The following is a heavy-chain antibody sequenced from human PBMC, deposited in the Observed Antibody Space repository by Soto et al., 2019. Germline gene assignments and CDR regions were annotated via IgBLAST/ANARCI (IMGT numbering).Heavy chain of an antibody. CDR2: ISGSGGST. CDR1: GFTFSSYA. CDR3: AKPSYCSSTSCFYYYGMDV. J-gene: IGHJ6*02. D-gene: IGHD2-2*01. V-gene: IGHV3-23*01. Sequence: GGSLRLSCAASGFTFSSYAMSWVRQAPGKGLEWVSAISGSGGSTYYADSVKGRFTISRDNSKNTLYLQMNSLRAEDTAVYYCAKPSYCSSTSCFYYYGMDVWGQGTTVTVSS.